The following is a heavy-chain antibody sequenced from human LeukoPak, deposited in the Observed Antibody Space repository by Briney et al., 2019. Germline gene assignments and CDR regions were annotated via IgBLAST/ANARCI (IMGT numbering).Heavy chain of an antibody. D-gene: IGHD3-10*01. V-gene: IGHV4-4*02. J-gene: IGHJ4*02. CDR3: AGNYYGSGSWRDYFDY. Sequence: SETLSLTCTVSGGSITSTNWWSWVRQTPGKGLEWIGEIYHSGSTSYNPPLMSRVTLSVDKSKNQFSLRLRSVTAADTAVYYCAGNYYGSGSWRDYFDYWGQGILVTVSS. CDR2: IYHSGST. CDR1: GGSITSTNW.